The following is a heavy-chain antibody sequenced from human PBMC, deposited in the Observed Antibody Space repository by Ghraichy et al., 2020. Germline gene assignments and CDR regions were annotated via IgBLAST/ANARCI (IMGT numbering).Heavy chain of an antibody. CDR1: GFTFSSYG. CDR3: AKDKYYGSGLVDY. V-gene: IGHV3-30*02. Sequence: GGSLRLSCAASGFTFSSYGMHWVRQAPGKGLGWVAFIRYDGSNKYYADSVKGRFTISRDNSKNTLYLQMNSLRAEDTAVYYCAKDKYYGSGLVDYWGQGTLVTVSS. CDR2: IRYDGSNK. J-gene: IGHJ4*02. D-gene: IGHD3-10*01.